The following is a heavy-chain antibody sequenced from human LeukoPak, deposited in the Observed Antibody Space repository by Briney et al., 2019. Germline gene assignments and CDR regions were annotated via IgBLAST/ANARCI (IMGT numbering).Heavy chain of an antibody. CDR1: GGSISSGSYY. D-gene: IGHD3-10*01. J-gene: IGHJ4*02. CDR2: VYTSGAT. V-gene: IGHV4-61*02. Sequence: PSETLSLTCTVSGGSISSGSYYWTWIRQPAGKGLEWIGRVYTSGATNYNPSLQSRVTISVDTSKNQFSLRLSSVTAADTAVYYCAGDRSGTIFDYWGQGTLVTVSS. CDR3: AGDRSGTIFDY.